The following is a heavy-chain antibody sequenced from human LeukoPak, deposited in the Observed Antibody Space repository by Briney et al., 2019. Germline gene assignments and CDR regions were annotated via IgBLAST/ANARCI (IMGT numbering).Heavy chain of an antibody. CDR2: ITGTGRNT. J-gene: IGHJ3*02. D-gene: IGHD3-16*01. CDR1: GFTFGNYA. Sequence: PGGSLRLSCAASGFTFGNYAMSWVRQAPGKGLEFVSAITGTGRNTYFADSVKGRFTISRDNSKNTLYLQMNSLRAEDTAVYYCARWGRDLDAFDIWGQGTMVTVSS. V-gene: IGHV3-23*01. CDR3: ARWGRDLDAFDI.